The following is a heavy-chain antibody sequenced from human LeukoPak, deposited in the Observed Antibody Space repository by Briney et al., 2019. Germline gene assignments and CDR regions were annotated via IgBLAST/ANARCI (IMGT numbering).Heavy chain of an antibody. V-gene: IGHV3-23*01. D-gene: IGHD3-10*01. CDR2: ISGNGGTT. Sequence: PGWSLRLSCAASGFTFSSYAMSWVRQAPGKGLEWVSAISGNGGTTYYADSVKGRFTISRDNSKNTLYLQMNSLRAEDTAVYYCAKPRDYYGPFAYWGQGTLVTVSS. J-gene: IGHJ4*02. CDR1: GFTFSSYA. CDR3: AKPRDYYGPFAY.